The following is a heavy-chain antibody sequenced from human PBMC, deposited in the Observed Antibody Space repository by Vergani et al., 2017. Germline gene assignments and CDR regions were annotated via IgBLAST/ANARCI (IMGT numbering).Heavy chain of an antibody. CDR1: GYNFTSFD. Sequence: QEQLVQSGAEVRKPGASVKVSCKASGYNFTSFDINWVRLATGQGLEWMGWMNPKSGNTAYAAKFQGRIPMTRESSTDTAYMEMTRLRPADTAIYYCARVIVGWSRTNCFADHLCQGTLVTVSS. CDR2: MNPKSGNT. J-gene: IGHJ4*02. V-gene: IGHV1-8*01. CDR3: ARVIVGWSRTNCFADH. D-gene: IGHD2-2*01.